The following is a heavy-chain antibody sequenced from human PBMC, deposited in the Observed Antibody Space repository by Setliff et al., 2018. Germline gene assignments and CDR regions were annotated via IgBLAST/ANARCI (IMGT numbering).Heavy chain of an antibody. CDR1: GYTFRNYA. Sequence: ASVKVSCKASGYTFRNYAFAWVRQAPGQGLERVGWISVYNGDTNYAQKFQGRVTLTTDTSTSTAYMESRSLTSDDSAFYYCARAPSVELVTIRTNSWFTYWGQGTLVTVSS. J-gene: IGHJ4*02. D-gene: IGHD5-18*01. CDR3: ARAPSVELVTIRTNSWFTY. CDR2: ISVYNGDT. V-gene: IGHV1-18*01.